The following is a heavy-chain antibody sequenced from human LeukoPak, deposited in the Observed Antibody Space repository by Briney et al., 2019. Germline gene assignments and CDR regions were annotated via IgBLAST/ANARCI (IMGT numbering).Heavy chain of an antibody. V-gene: IGHV3-30*18. CDR2: ISYDGSNK. D-gene: IGHD5-24*01. Sequence: PGGFLRLSCAASGFTFSSYGMHWVRQAPGKGLEWVAVISYDGSNKYYADSVKGRFTISRDNSKNTLYLQMNSLRAEDTAVYYCAKDQSYLRREMAPLHWGQGTLVTVSS. CDR3: AKDQSYLRREMAPLH. J-gene: IGHJ1*01. CDR1: GFTFSSYG.